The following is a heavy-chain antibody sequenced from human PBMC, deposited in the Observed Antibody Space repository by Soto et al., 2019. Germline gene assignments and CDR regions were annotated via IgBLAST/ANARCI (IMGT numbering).Heavy chain of an antibody. J-gene: IGHJ5*02. Sequence: PSETLSLTCTVSGGSMTHHYWSWIRQPPGKGLEWVGYIYSSGSTNYNPSLKSRVAISVDTSKNQFSLELTSVTAADTAVYYCATQKPRISDIVVVPAAKNWFDPWGQGTLVTVSS. CDR1: GGSMTHHY. CDR3: ATQKPRISDIVVVPAAKNWFDP. D-gene: IGHD2-2*01. V-gene: IGHV4-59*08. CDR2: IYSSGST.